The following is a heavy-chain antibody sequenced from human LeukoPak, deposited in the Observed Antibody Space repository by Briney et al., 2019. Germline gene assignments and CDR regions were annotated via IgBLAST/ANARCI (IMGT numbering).Heavy chain of an antibody. V-gene: IGHV5-51*01. D-gene: IGHD6-19*01. CDR1: GFRFTSYW. Sequence: GESLEISFQGSGFRFTSYWIGWVRPMPGKGLEWMGIIHPGDSDTRYSTSFQGQVTISADQSIFPAYLQWSSLKTWGPALFFFTRQQYSSGWCWGQGTLVTVSS. J-gene: IGHJ4*02. CDR2: IHPGDSDT. CDR3: TRQQYSSGWC.